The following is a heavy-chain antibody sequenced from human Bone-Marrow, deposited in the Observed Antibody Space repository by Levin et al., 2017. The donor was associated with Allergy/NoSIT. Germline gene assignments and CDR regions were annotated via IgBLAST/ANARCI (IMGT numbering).Heavy chain of an antibody. CDR2: INQDENKK. J-gene: IGHJ6*02. V-gene: IGHV3-7*04. CDR3: ARLVSPTAIHFYGVDG. Sequence: GGSLRLSCAASGFTFSSYWMYWVRQAPGKGLEWVASINQDENKKYYVDSVKGRFTVSRDNAKNSLYLQMNSLRAEDTAVYYCARLVSPTAIHFYGVDGWGQGTTVTVSS. D-gene: IGHD2-2*01. CDR1: GFTFSSYW.